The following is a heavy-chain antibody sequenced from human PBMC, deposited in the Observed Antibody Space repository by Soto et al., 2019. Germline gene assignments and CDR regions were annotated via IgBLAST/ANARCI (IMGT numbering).Heavy chain of an antibody. D-gene: IGHD2-21*02. CDR3: ARTPFPTAALFDY. J-gene: IGHJ4*02. Sequence: SETLSLTCTVSGVSISSGGYYWSWIRQHPGKGLEWIGYIYYSGSTYYNPSLKSRVTISVDTSKNQFSLKLSSVTAADTAVYYCARTPFPTAALFDYWGQGTLVTVSS. CDR1: GVSISSGGYY. V-gene: IGHV4-31*03. CDR2: IYYSGST.